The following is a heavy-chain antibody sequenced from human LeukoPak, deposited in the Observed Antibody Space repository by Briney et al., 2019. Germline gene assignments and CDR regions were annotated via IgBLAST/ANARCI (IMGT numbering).Heavy chain of an antibody. J-gene: IGHJ4*02. D-gene: IGHD4-23*01. Sequence: PGGSLRHSCAASGFTFSDYWMSWMRQAPGKGLEWVANIKYDGNEKYYVDSVKGRFTISRDNAKNALYLQLNSLRVEDTAVYYCKSGGAAPGSFDYWGQGTLVTVSP. V-gene: IGHV3-7*01. CDR1: GFTFSDYW. CDR2: IKYDGNEK. CDR3: KSGGAAPGSFDY.